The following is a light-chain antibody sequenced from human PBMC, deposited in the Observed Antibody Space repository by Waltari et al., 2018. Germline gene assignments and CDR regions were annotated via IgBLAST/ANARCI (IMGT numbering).Light chain of an antibody. CDR1: GSAVGGYNY. Sequence: QSALTQPASVSGSPGQPSPISCTGTGSAVGGYNYVSWYQQHPGKAPKLMIYEVSNRPSGVSNRFSGSKSGNTASLTISGLQAEDEADYYCSSYTSSSIWVFGGGTKLTVL. V-gene: IGLV2-14*01. J-gene: IGLJ3*02. CDR3: SSYTSSSIWV. CDR2: EVS.